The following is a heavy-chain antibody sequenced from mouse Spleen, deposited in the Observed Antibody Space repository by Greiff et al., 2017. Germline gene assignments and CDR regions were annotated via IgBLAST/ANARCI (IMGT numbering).Heavy chain of an antibody. CDR3: ARHEGEDYGNYLAWFAY. D-gene: IGHD2-1*01. CDR2: FYPGSGSI. Sequence: QVQLQQSGAELVKPGASVKLSCKASGYTFTEYTIHWVKQRSGQGLEWIGWFYPGSGSIKYNEKFKDKATLTADKSSSTVYMEFSRLTSEDSAVYFCARHEGEDYGNYLAWFAYWGQGTLVTVSA. V-gene: IGHV1-62-2*01. CDR1: GYTFTEYT. J-gene: IGHJ3*01.